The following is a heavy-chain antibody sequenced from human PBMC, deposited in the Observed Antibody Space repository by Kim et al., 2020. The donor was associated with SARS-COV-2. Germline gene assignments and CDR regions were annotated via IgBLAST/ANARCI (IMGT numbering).Heavy chain of an antibody. D-gene: IGHD2-15*01. CDR2: ISSNGGST. CDR1: GFTFSSYA. Sequence: GGSLRLSCSASGFTFSSYAMHWVRQAPGKGLEYVSAISSNGGSTYYADSVKGRFTISRDNSKNTLYLQMSSLRAEDTAVYYCVKPYPTYCSGGSCYSWVGAFDIWGQGTMVTVSS. CDR3: VKPYPTYCSGGSCYSWVGAFDI. J-gene: IGHJ3*02. V-gene: IGHV3-64D*09.